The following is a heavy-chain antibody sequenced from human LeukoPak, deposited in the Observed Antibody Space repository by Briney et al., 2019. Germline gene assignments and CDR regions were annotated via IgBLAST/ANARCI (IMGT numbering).Heavy chain of an antibody. Sequence: GGSLRLSCTVSGFSVSDNSMSWVRQAPGKGLEWVSFIYSGTTHYSDSVKGRFTISRDNSKNTLYLQMNSLRAEDTAVYYCAKERYSGYDSAFDYWGQGTLVTVSS. D-gene: IGHD5-12*01. CDR1: GFSVSDNS. V-gene: IGHV3-53*01. CDR3: AKERYSGYDSAFDY. J-gene: IGHJ4*02. CDR2: IYSGTT.